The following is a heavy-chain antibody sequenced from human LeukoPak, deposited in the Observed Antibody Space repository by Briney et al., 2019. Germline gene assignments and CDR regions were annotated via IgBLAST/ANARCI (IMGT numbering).Heavy chain of an antibody. CDR2: INHSGST. D-gene: IGHD3-3*01. CDR1: GGSISSDY. J-gene: IGHJ4*02. CDR3: ARESPTYYDFWSGVIGYFDY. V-gene: IGHV4-34*01. Sequence: SETPSLTCTVSGGSISSDYWTWIWHPPGTRLEWIGEINHSGSTNYNPSLKSRVTISVDTSKNQFSLKLSSVTAADTAVYYCARESPTYYDFWSGVIGYFDYWGQGTLVTVSS.